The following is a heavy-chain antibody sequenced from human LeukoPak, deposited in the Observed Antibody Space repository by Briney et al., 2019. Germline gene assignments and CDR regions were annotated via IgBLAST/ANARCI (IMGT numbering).Heavy chain of an antibody. Sequence: GESLKISCKGSGYSFTSYWIGWVRQMPGKGLEWMGRIDPTDSYTNYSPSFQGHVTISADKSISTAYLQWSSLKASDTAMYYCARHSSGWYNSFDIWGQGTMVTVSS. CDR2: IDPTDSYT. CDR3: ARHSSGWYNSFDI. D-gene: IGHD6-19*01. J-gene: IGHJ3*02. V-gene: IGHV5-10-1*01. CDR1: GYSFTSYW.